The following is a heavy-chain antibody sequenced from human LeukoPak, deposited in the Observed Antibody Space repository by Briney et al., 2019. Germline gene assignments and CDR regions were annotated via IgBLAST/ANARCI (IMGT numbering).Heavy chain of an antibody. D-gene: IGHD4-17*01. V-gene: IGHV3-23*01. J-gene: IGHJ3*02. CDR1: GFTSSSYA. Sequence: PGGSLRLSSAASGFTSSSYAMSWGRQAPGKGLEWVSATSGSGGSTYYADSVKGRFTISRDNSKNTLYLQMNSLRAEDTAVYYCAKPAVYGDKHDAFDIWGQGTMVTVSS. CDR3: AKPAVYGDKHDAFDI. CDR2: TSGSGGST.